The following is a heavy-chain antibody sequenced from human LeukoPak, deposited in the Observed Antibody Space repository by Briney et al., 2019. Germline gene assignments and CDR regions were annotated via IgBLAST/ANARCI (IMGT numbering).Heavy chain of an antibody. CDR3: VHSRRTVIAGKVAFSYFMDV. V-gene: IGHV2-5*02. CDR1: GFSINDRGVG. Sequence: SGPTLVKPTQTLTLTCTFTGFSINDRGVGVGWIRQPPGRALEWLALFYWDDDKTYSPPLKTRLTITKVASKNQVVLIMTDMATVDTGTYYCVHSRRTVIAGKVAFSYFMDVWGKGTMVTVS. D-gene: IGHD6-13*01. CDR2: FYWDDDK. J-gene: IGHJ6*03.